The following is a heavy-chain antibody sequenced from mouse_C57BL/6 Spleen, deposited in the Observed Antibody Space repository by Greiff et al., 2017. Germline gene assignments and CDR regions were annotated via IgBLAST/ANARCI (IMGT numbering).Heavy chain of an antibody. D-gene: IGHD1-1*01. CDR3: AREDYGSSYWYFYV. J-gene: IGHJ1*03. CDR1: GYTFTSYW. Sequence: VQLQQPGTELVKPGASVKLSCKASGYTFTSYWMHWVKQRPGQGLEWIGNINPSNGGTNYNEKFKSKATLTVDKSSSTAYMQLSSLTSEDSAVYYCAREDYGSSYWYFYVWGTGTTVTVSS. CDR2: INPSNGGT. V-gene: IGHV1-53*01.